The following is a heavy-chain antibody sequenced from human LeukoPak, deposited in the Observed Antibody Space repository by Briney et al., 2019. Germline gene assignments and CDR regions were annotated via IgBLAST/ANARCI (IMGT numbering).Heavy chain of an antibody. Sequence: GGSLRLSCKASGFTLSNDWMHWVRQAPGKGLVWVSRITGDGSDIAYADSVKGRFTVSRDNAKNTLFLQMNSLRVEDTAIYYCARDAYTTTSNWLDPWGQGTLVTVSS. CDR1: GFTLSNDW. J-gene: IGHJ5*02. V-gene: IGHV3-74*01. CDR3: ARDAYTTTSNWLDP. D-gene: IGHD4-17*01. CDR2: ITGDGSDI.